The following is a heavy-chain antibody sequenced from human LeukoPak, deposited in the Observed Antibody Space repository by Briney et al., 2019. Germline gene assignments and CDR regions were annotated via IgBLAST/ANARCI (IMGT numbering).Heavy chain of an antibody. CDR3: ARRYGSGINWFDP. D-gene: IGHD3-10*01. Sequence: KASETLSLTCTVSGGSINSANYYWGWLRQPPGKGLEWIGSIYYSETTYDNPSLKSRVTISIETSKNQFSLKLSSVTAADTAVYYCARRYGSGINWFDPWGQGTLVTVSS. CDR1: GGSINSANYY. J-gene: IGHJ5*02. CDR2: IYYSETT. V-gene: IGHV4-39*07.